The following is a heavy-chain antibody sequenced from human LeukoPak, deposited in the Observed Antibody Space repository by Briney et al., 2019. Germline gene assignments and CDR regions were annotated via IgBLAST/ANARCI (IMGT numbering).Heavy chain of an antibody. Sequence: PGGSLRLSCAASGFTFSSYAMHWVRQAPGKGLKYVSAISSNGGSTYYANSVKGRFTISRDNSKNTLYLQMGSLRAEDMAVYYCARVSGSYPWYDYWGQGTLVTVSS. D-gene: IGHD1-26*01. CDR3: ARVSGSYPWYDY. CDR1: GFTFSSYA. J-gene: IGHJ4*02. V-gene: IGHV3-64*01. CDR2: ISSNGGST.